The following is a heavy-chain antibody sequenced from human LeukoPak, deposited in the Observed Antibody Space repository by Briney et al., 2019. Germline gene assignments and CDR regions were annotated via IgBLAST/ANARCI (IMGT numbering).Heavy chain of an antibody. D-gene: IGHD1-26*01. Sequence: GGSLRLSCAASGFTFDDYAMHWVRQAPGKGLEWVANIKQDGSEKLYVDSVKGRFTISRDNAKNSVYLQMNSLRAEDTAVYYCARDGIVGATVVDYWGQGTLVTVSS. CDR2: IKQDGSEK. J-gene: IGHJ4*02. CDR1: GFTFDDYA. CDR3: ARDGIVGATVVDY. V-gene: IGHV3-7*01.